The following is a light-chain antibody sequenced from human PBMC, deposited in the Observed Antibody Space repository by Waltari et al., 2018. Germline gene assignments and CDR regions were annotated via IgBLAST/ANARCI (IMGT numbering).Light chain of an antibody. CDR3: QSYSTSCRT. J-gene: IGKJ1*01. V-gene: IGKV1-27*01. Sequence: DIQMTQSPSSLSASVGDRVTITCRASQDIRQYLAWLQQKPGKVPKLLIYGASTLHSGVPSRFSGGGSGTDFILTISSLQPEDVATYYCQSYSTSCRTFGQGTTVEIK. CDR1: QDIRQY. CDR2: GAS.